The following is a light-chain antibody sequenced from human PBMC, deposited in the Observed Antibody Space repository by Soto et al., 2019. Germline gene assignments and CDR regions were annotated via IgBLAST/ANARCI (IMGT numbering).Light chain of an antibody. CDR1: SSDVGSYNL. CDR2: EGS. J-gene: IGLJ2*01. Sequence: QSALTQPASVSGSPGQSITISCTGTSSDVGSYNLVSWYQQHPGKAPKLMIYEGSKRPSGVSNRFSGSKSGNTASLTISGLQDEDEADYYCCSYASSGTLVIFGGGTKLTVL. CDR3: CSYASSGTLVI. V-gene: IGLV2-23*01.